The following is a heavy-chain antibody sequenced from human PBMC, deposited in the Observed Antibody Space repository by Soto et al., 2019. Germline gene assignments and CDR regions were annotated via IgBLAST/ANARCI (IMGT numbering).Heavy chain of an antibody. CDR3: ARDGYDGSGSPYPAY. V-gene: IGHV4-59*01. J-gene: IGHJ4*02. Sequence: LSLTCSVSGGSMSEYFWSWIRQSPGKGLEWIGYIYYLGSTDYNPSLKSRVTISVDTSKRQFSLRLTSVTAADTAVYYCARDGYDGSGSPYPAYWGPGTQVIVSS. D-gene: IGHD3-10*01. CDR1: GGSMSEYF. CDR2: IYYLGST.